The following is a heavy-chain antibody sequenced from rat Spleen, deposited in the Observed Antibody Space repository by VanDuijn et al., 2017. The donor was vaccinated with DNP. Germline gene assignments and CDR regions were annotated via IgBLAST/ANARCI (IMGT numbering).Heavy chain of an antibody. CDR1: GFSLTNYH. J-gene: IGHJ2*01. D-gene: IGHD1-12*02. Sequence: QVQLKESGPGLVQPSQTLSLTCTVSGFSLTNYHVYWIRQSPGKGLEWMGRIQSGGSRDYNSALKSRLSISRDTSKSQVFLKMNSVQTEDPAIYFCARAHDGTCYYENYFDFWGEGVMVTVSS. CDR3: ARAHDGTCYYENYFDF. CDR2: IQSGGSR. V-gene: IGHV2-27*01.